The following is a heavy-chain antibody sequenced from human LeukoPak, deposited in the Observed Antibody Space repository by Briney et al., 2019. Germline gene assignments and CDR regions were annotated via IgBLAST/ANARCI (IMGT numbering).Heavy chain of an antibody. CDR2: INTNTGNP. Sequence: ASVKVSCKASGYTFTGYYMHWVRQAPGQGLEWMGWINTNTGNPTYAQGFTGRFVFSLDTSVSTAYLQISSLKAEDTAVYYCARRTTYYYDSSFPGDFDYWGQGTLVTVSS. D-gene: IGHD3-22*01. J-gene: IGHJ4*02. V-gene: IGHV7-4-1*02. CDR3: ARRTTYYYDSSFPGDFDY. CDR1: GYTFTGYY.